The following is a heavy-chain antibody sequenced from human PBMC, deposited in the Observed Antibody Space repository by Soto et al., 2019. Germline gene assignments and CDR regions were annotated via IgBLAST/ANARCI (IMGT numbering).Heavy chain of an antibody. CDR2: IYTSGST. Sequence: SETLSLTCTVSGGSISSYYWSWIRQPAGKGLEWIGRIYTSGSTNYNPSLKSRVTMSVDTSKNQFSLKLSSVTAADTAVYYCWGSSGWYDYYYGMDVWGQGTTVTVSS. CDR3: WGSSGWYDYYYGMDV. D-gene: IGHD6-19*01. J-gene: IGHJ6*02. V-gene: IGHV4-4*07. CDR1: GGSISSYY.